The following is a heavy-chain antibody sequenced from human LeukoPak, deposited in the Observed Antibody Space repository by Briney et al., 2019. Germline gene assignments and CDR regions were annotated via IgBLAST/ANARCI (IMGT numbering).Heavy chain of an antibody. V-gene: IGHV1-46*01. J-gene: IGHJ4*02. D-gene: IGHD3-10*01. CDR1: GYTFTSYC. CDR2: INPSGATA. Sequence: ASVKASFKASGYTFTSYCMHWVRQAPGQGLEWMGLINPSGATATYAQRFQGRVTVTRDTSTSTVYMELSSLRSEDTAVYYCARDHILGGSGSYLFFWGQGTLVTVSS. CDR3: ARDHILGGSGSYLFF.